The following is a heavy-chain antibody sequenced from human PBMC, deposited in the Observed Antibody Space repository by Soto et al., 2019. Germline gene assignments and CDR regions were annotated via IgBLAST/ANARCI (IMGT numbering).Heavy chain of an antibody. V-gene: IGHV1-2*04. D-gene: IGHD3-9*01. Sequence: ASAKVSGKASGYTFTSYYMHWVRQAPGQGLEWMGWINPNSGGTNYAQKFQGWVTMTRDTSISTAYMELSRLRSDDTAVYYCARDQNILTGHHPSDASDISGPGPIVT. CDR1: GYTFTSYY. CDR3: ARDQNILTGHHPSDASDI. J-gene: IGHJ3*02. CDR2: INPNSGGT.